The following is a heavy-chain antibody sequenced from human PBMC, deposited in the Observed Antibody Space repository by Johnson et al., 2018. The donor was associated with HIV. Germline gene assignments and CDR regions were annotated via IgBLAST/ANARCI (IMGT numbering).Heavy chain of an antibody. V-gene: IGHV3-30*04. Sequence: QVQLVESGGGVVQPGRSLRLSCAASGFTFRSYAMHWVRQAPGRGLEWVAVISYDGSNRNYADSVKGRFTISRDNSKNTLYLQMNSLRAEDTALYYCARERGSFEYSSSFAFEIWCQGTMVTVSS. CDR1: GFTFRSYA. D-gene: IGHD6-6*01. J-gene: IGHJ3*02. CDR3: ARERGSFEYSSSFAFEI. CDR2: ISYDGSNR.